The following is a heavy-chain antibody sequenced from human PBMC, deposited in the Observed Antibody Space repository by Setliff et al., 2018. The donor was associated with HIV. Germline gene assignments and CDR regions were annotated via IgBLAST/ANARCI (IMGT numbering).Heavy chain of an antibody. J-gene: IGHJ5*02. V-gene: IGHV3-49*04. CDR3: TRVLVVVVAAPTTTNWFDP. Sequence: PGGXLRLSCPASGFSFXXYALNGDCRAPGKXLEWVGFTTNKTNRGTTEYAASVKGRSTISRDDSTSIAYLQMNSLTHEAQAGYYYTRVLVVVVAAPTTTNWFDPWGQGTLVTVSS. CDR1: GFSFXXYA. D-gene: IGHD2-15*01. CDR2: TTNKTNRGTT.